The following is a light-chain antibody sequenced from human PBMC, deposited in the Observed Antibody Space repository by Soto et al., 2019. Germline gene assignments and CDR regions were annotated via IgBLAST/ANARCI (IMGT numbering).Light chain of an antibody. CDR2: VAS. CDR3: QQYDTLPIT. V-gene: IGKV1-33*01. J-gene: IGKJ5*01. CDR1: QDINIY. Sequence: DVQMSQSPSALFPSVRSRLTITGQATQDINIYLNWYQQIPGKAPKLLIYVASNLEIGVPSRFSGSGSGTHFTFTISSLQTEDIGTYYCQQYDTLPITFGRGTRLEIK.